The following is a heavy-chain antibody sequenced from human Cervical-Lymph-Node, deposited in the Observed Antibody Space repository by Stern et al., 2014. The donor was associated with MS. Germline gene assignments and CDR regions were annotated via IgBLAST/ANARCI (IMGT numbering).Heavy chain of an antibody. V-gene: IGHV1-69*01. CDR2: ILPIFGTA. D-gene: IGHD4-17*01. CDR3: ASPVTLTVGAMDV. J-gene: IGHJ6*02. CDR1: GGTFSSYP. Sequence: QMQLVQSGAEVKKPGSSVKLSCKASGGTFSSYPIIWVRQAPGQGLEWMGGILPIFGTANYAQKFQGRVTITADGSSSTAYMELSSLRSEDTAVYYCASPVTLTVGAMDVWGQGTTVTVSS.